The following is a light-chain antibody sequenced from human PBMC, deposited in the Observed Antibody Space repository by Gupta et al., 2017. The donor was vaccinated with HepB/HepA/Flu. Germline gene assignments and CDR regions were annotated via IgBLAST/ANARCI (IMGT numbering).Light chain of an antibody. CDR3: MQATQIPWT. Sequence: DVVMTQSPLSLPVTPGEPASISCRSSESLRHSDGYNYLDWFLQKPGHSPRLLIYLGSNRASGVPDRISGSGSGTDFTLRINRVEAEDVGVYYCMQATQIPWTFGQGTKVEIK. J-gene: IGKJ1*01. CDR2: LGS. CDR1: ESLRHSDGYNY. V-gene: IGKV2-28*01.